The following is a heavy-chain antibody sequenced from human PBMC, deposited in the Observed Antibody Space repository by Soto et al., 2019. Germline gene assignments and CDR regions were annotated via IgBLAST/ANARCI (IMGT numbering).Heavy chain of an antibody. D-gene: IGHD1-26*01. CDR1: GYSISSSNW. CDR3: ARREIQGPIDY. J-gene: IGHJ4*02. V-gene: IGHV4-28*01. Sequence: SETLSLTCAVSGYSISSSNWWGWIRHPPGKGLELIGYIYYSGTTYYNPSLKSRVTMSVDTSKNQFSLKLTSVTAVDTAVYYCARREIQGPIDYWGQGTLVTVSS. CDR2: IYYSGTT.